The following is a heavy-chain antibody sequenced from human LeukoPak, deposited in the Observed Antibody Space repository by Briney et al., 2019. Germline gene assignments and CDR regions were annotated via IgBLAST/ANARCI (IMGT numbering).Heavy chain of an antibody. Sequence: GGSLRLSCAAPGFTFSTYAMNWVRQAPGKGLEWVSAISNSGRSIYYADSVKGRFTISRDNSKNTLYLQMNSLRAEDTAVYYCAKQFGTITGTYYYYYGMDVWGQGTTVTVSS. CDR1: GFTFSTYA. CDR3: AKQFGTITGTYYYYYGMDV. D-gene: IGHD1-20*01. V-gene: IGHV3-23*01. CDR2: ISNSGRSI. J-gene: IGHJ6*02.